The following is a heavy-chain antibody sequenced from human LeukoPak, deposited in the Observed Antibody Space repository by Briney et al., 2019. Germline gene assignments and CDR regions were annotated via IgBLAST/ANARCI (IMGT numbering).Heavy chain of an antibody. D-gene: IGHD3-10*01. CDR1: GGSISSYY. CDR3: ARTNGELDYYYYGMDV. J-gene: IGHJ6*02. Sequence: SETLSHTCTVSGGSISSYYWSWIRQPPGKGLEWIGYIYYSGSTNYNPSLKSRVTISVDTSKNQFSLKLSSVTAADTAVYYCARTNGELDYYYYGMDVWGQGTTVTVSS. V-gene: IGHV4-59*01. CDR2: IYYSGST.